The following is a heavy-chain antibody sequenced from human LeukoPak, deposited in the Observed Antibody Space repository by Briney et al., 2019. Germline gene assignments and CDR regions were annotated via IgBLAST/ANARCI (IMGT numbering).Heavy chain of an antibody. D-gene: IGHD1-26*01. CDR2: IDNGGTT. Sequence: PGGSLRLSCAASGFTFSSFAVGWVRQAPGKGLEWVSSIDNGGTTYYAGSVKGRFTISKDNSKNTLYLQVNSLRAEDTAVYYCAKMRGHPREAYYFDSWGQGAQVTASS. CDR1: GFTFSSFA. J-gene: IGHJ4*02. V-gene: IGHV3-23*01. CDR3: AKMRGHPREAYYFDS.